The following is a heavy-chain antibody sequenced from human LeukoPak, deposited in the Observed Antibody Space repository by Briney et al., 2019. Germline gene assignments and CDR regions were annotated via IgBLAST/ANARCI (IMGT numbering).Heavy chain of an antibody. Sequence: WASVKVSCKASGYTFTGYYIHWVRQAPGQGLEWMGRINPNTGGTDYAQKFQGRVTMTRDTSITTAYMELSRLTSDDTAIYYCAKVPPSITAAGNWLGPWGQGALVTVSS. V-gene: IGHV1-2*06. CDR2: INPNTGGT. D-gene: IGHD6-13*01. CDR1: GYTFTGYY. J-gene: IGHJ5*02. CDR3: AKVPPSITAAGNWLGP.